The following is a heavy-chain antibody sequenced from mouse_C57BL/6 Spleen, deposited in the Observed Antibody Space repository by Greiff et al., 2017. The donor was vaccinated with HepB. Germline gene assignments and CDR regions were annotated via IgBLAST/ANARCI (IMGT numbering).Heavy chain of an antibody. D-gene: IGHD4-1*02. CDR1: GCNIKNTY. Sequence: EVQLQQSVAELVRPGASVKLSCTASGCNIKNTYMHWVKQRPEQGLEWIGRIDPANGNTKYAPKFQGKATITADTSSNTAYLQLISRTSEATAIYYCASSLNWDGFAYWGQGTLVTVSA. J-gene: IGHJ3*01. CDR2: IDPANGNT. CDR3: ASSLNWDGFAY. V-gene: IGHV14-3*01.